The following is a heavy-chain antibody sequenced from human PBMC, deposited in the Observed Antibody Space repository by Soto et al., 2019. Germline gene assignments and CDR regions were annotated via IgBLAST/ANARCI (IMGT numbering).Heavy chain of an antibody. CDR3: TKSDGCGGGACYTGTYYYFDV. CDR2: RSESGHHT. D-gene: IGHD3-16*02. CDR1: GFPSSTYS. J-gene: IGHJ2*01. Sequence: DVQLLESGGGLVEPGGSLTLSCAASGFPSSTYSLNWVRQAPGKGPEWGSTRSESGHHTHYAYSVKGRFTISRDKSKNTLSLQMNSLRVDDTAIYYCTKSDGCGGGACYTGTYYYFDVWGRGTLVTVSS. V-gene: IGHV3-23*01.